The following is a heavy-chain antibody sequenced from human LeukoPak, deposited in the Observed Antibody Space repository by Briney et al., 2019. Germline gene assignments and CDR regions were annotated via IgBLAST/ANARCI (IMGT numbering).Heavy chain of an antibody. CDR3: ARDLGIAVAGTGH. J-gene: IGHJ4*02. D-gene: IGHD6-19*01. Sequence: ASVKVSCKASGYTFTSYCMHWVRQAPGQGLEWMGWISAYNGNTNYAQKLQGRVTMTTDTSTSTAYMELRSLRSDDTAVYYCARDLGIAVAGTGHWGQGTLVTVSS. CDR2: ISAYNGNT. CDR1: GYTFTSYC. V-gene: IGHV1-18*04.